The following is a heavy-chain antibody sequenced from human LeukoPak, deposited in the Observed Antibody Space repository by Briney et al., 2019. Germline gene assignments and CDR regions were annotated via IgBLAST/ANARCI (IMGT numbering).Heavy chain of an antibody. D-gene: IGHD3-22*01. Sequence: ASVKLSCKASGYTFTSYGTSWVRQPPGQGLEWMGWTSAYIGNTHYAQKLQGRVTMTTDTSTSTVYMELRSLRSDDTAVYYCARGSPPRRNYDSRGYYSYYFDYWGQGTLVTVSS. CDR1: GYTFTSYG. J-gene: IGHJ4*02. V-gene: IGHV1-18*01. CDR3: ARGSPPRRNYDSRGYYSYYFDY. CDR2: TSAYIGNT.